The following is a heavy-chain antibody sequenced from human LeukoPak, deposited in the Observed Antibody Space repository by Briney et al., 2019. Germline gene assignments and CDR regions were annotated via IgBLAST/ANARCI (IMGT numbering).Heavy chain of an antibody. J-gene: IGHJ4*02. CDR1: GGSINIYY. Sequence: SETLSLTCTVSGGSINIYYWSWIRQPAGKGLEWIGRIYTSGSTNYNPSLKSRVTISVDTSKNQFSLQLNSVTPEDTAVYYCARGLTGTVDYWGQGTLVTVSS. D-gene: IGHD1-7*01. CDR3: ARGLTGTVDY. V-gene: IGHV4-4*07. CDR2: IYTSGST.